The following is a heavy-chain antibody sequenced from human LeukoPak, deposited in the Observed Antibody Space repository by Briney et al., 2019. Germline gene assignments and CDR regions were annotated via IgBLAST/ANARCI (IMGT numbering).Heavy chain of an antibody. D-gene: IGHD7-27*01. Sequence: GGSLRLSCAASGFTFSTYAMSWVRQAAGKGLEWVSLISGSGGGTYYADSVKGRFTISRDNSKNTLYLQMNSLRAEDTAVYYCAKSTSGNWGDFDYWGQGTLVTVSS. CDR3: AKSTSGNWGDFDY. CDR2: ISGSGGGT. V-gene: IGHV3-23*01. CDR1: GFTFSTYA. J-gene: IGHJ4*02.